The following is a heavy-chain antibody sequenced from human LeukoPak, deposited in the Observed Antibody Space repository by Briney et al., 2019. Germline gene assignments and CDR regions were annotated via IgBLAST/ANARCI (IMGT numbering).Heavy chain of an antibody. D-gene: IGHD5-24*01. J-gene: IGHJ3*02. CDR3: ARSGYNSRDPLTYAFDI. V-gene: IGHV1-46*01. CDR1: GYTFTSYY. CDR2: INPSGGST. Sequence: EASVKVSCKASGYTFTSYYMHWVRQAPGQGLEWMGIINPSGGSTSYAQKFQGRVTITRDTSTSTVYMELSSLRSEDTAVYYCARSGYNSRDPLTYAFDIWGQGTMVTVSS.